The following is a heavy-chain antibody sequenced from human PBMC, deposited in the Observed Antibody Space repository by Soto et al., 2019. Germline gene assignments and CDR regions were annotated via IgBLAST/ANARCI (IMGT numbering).Heavy chain of an antibody. J-gene: IGHJ4*02. CDR1: GQSFSGHS. Sequence: QVQLQQWGAGLVKPSETLSLSCAVYGQSFSGHSWAWIRQPPGKGLEWSGEINESGSTDYNPSLKSRVTSSTDTSKNQFSLKLSSVSAADTAAYFCARGSGIVALPGELEDVKYDYWGQGTLVNVSS. D-gene: IGHD1-1*01. CDR2: INESGST. CDR3: ARGSGIVALPGELEDVKYDY. V-gene: IGHV4-34*01.